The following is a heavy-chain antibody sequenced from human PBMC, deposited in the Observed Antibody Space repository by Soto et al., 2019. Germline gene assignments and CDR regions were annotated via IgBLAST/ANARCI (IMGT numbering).Heavy chain of an antibody. J-gene: IGHJ4*02. Sequence: SETLSLTCTVSGGSISSGDYYWSRIRQPPGKALEWIGYIYYSGSTSYNPSLKSRVTISVDTSKNHFSLKLSSVTAADTAVYYCARVRDSYGDYWGQGTLVTVSS. V-gene: IGHV4-30-4*01. CDR2: IYYSGST. CDR1: GGSISSGDYY. D-gene: IGHD5-18*01. CDR3: ARVRDSYGDY.